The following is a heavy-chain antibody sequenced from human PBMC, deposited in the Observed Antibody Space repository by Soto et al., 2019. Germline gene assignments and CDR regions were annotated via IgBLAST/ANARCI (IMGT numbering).Heavy chain of an antibody. Sequence: QVQLQQWGAGLLKPSETLSLTCAVDSGSFSTYYCSWTRQTHGKGLEWIGEIHPSGDTDYNPSLSNRATISLDTSKNQFSLTLTSLTEADTAVYLCSRGGDPPQGGRTWGQGTLVMVSS. D-gene: IGHD1-26*01. CDR3: SRGGDPPQGGRT. V-gene: IGHV4-34*02. CDR1: SGSFSTYY. CDR2: IHPSGDT. J-gene: IGHJ5*02.